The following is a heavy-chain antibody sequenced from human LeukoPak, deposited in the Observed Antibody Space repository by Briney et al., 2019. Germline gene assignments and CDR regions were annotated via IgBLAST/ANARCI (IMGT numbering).Heavy chain of an antibody. Sequence: SETLSLTCTVSGGSISSGGYYWSWIRQHPGKGLEWIGYIYYSGSTYYNPSLKSRVTISVDTSKNQFSLKLSSVTAADTAVYYCARGVDTAMVSSWFDPWGQGTQVTVSS. D-gene: IGHD5-18*01. CDR3: ARGVDTAMVSSWFDP. J-gene: IGHJ5*02. CDR1: GGSISSGGYY. CDR2: IYYSGST. V-gene: IGHV4-31*03.